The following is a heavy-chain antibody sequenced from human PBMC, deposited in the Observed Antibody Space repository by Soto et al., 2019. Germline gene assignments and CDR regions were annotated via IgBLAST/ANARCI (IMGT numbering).Heavy chain of an antibody. J-gene: IGHJ4*02. CDR1: GGSISSYY. CDR3: ARYFSGSLGY. Sequence: SETLSLTCTVSGGSISSYYLSWIRQPPGKGLEWIGYIYYSGSTNYNPSLKSRVTISVDTSKNQFSLKLSSVTAADTAVYYCARYFSGSLGYWGQGTMVTVYS. CDR2: IYYSGST. V-gene: IGHV4-59*01. D-gene: IGHD1-26*01.